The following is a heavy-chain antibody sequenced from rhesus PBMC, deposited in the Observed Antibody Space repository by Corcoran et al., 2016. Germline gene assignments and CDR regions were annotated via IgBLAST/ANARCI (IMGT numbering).Heavy chain of an antibody. CDR1: GYTFTSYS. V-gene: IGHV1-200*01. D-gene: IGHD4-29*01. Sequence: QVQLVQSGAEVKKPGVSVKLSCTAPGYTFTSYSITWVRQAPRQGLEWMGWINPSNGNTGYAQKLQGRVTMTRDTSTSTAYMELCSLRSEDTAVYYCARNYGSNRFDYWGQGVLVSVSS. CDR3: ARNYGSNRFDY. J-gene: IGHJ4*01. CDR2: INPSNGNT.